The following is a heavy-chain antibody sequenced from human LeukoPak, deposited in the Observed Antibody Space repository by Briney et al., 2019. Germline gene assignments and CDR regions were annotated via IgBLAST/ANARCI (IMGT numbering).Heavy chain of an antibody. CDR1: GGSISSYY. CDR2: IYYSGST. Sequence: PSETPSLTCTVSGGSISSYYWSWIRQPPGKGLEWIGYIYYSGSTNYNPSLKSRVTISVDTSKNQFSLKLSSVTAADTAVYYCARSSGYSSIRYDYWGQGTLVTVSS. J-gene: IGHJ4*02. CDR3: ARSSGYSSIRYDY. D-gene: IGHD6-13*01. V-gene: IGHV4-59*08.